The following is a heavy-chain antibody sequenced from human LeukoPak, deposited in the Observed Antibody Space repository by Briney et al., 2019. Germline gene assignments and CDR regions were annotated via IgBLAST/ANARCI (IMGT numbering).Heavy chain of an antibody. D-gene: IGHD3-16*01. CDR1: GGAISSYY. Sequence: PSETLSLTCTVSGGAISSYYWSWIRQPPGKGLGWIGYIYYSGSTNYNPSLKSRVTISVDTSKTQFSLKLSSATAADTAVYYCARAMTGGADAFDYWGQGTLVTVSS. CDR3: ARAMTGGADAFDY. CDR2: IYYSGST. J-gene: IGHJ4*02. V-gene: IGHV4-59*12.